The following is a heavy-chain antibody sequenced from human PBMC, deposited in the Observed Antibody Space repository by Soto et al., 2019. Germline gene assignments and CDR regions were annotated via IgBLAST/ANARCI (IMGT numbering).Heavy chain of an antibody. Sequence: SETLSLTCTVTGDSISSRSYYWGWIRQPPGKGLEWIGSIYYSGSTYNNPSLRSRVSMSIDTSKNQSSLKLSSVTAADTAVYYCARTSIAARRWFDPWGQGTLVTVSS. V-gene: IGHV4-39*01. CDR2: IYYSGST. CDR1: GDSISSRSYY. J-gene: IGHJ5*02. CDR3: ARTSIAARRWFDP. D-gene: IGHD6-6*01.